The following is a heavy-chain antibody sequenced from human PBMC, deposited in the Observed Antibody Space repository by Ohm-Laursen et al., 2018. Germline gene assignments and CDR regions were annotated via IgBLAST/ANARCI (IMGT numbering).Heavy chain of an antibody. J-gene: IGHJ4*02. V-gene: IGHV3-66*01. CDR1: GFSFNEYA. CDR2: INTEDQT. D-gene: IGHD1-14*01. CDR3: ARGIVRGVTGPDY. Sequence: GSLRLSCTASGFSFNEYAMHWVRQAPGKGLEWVSVINTEDQTFYLNSVKGRFSISRDNSKNTVYLQMNSLRVEDTAVYYCARGIVRGVTGPDYWGQGTLVTVSS.